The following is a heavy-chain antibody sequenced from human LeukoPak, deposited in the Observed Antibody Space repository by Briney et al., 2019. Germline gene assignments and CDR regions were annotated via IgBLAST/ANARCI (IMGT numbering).Heavy chain of an antibody. CDR2: VNPNSGGT. Sequence: ASVKVSCKASGYTFISYYMHWVRQAPRQGLEWMGWVNPNSGGTNYAQKFQGRVTMTRDTSISTAYMELSRLRSDDTAVYYCARTSYYDSSGYRTSNFDYWGQGTLVTVSS. CDR3: ARTSYYDSSGYRTSNFDY. V-gene: IGHV1-2*02. CDR1: GYTFISYY. D-gene: IGHD3-22*01. J-gene: IGHJ4*02.